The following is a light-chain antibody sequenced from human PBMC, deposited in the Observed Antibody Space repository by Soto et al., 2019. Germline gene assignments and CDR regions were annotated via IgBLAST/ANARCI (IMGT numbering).Light chain of an antibody. CDR3: QQSYNGPFT. CDR2: SAS. J-gene: IGKJ3*01. V-gene: IGKV1-39*01. CDR1: QSISRY. Sequence: DIQMTQSPSSLSASVGDRVTVTCRAGQSISRYLNWYQQRPGKAPNLLIYSASSLQTGVPSRFSGSGSGTDVTLTITNLQPEDFATYYCQQSYNGPFTFGPGNKVDL.